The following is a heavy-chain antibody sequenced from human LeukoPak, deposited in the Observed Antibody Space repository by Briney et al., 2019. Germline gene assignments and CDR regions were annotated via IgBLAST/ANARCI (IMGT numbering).Heavy chain of an antibody. CDR1: GFTFSNYA. CDR3: AKDPSPYYGHYYFDY. V-gene: IGHV3-23*01. CDR2: LSGSGSST. D-gene: IGHD4-17*01. Sequence: GGSLRLSCATSGFTFSNYAVSWVRQAPGKGLEWVSALSGSGSSTYYADSVKGRFTISRDNSKNTLYLQMNSLRAEDTAVYHCAKDPSPYYGHYYFDYWGQETLVTVSS. J-gene: IGHJ4*02.